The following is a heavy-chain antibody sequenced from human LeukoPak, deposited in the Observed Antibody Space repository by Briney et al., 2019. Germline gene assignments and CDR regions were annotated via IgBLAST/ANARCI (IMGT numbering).Heavy chain of an antibody. CDR2: ISGSGGSA. Sequence: GGSLRLSCAASGFTFSSYAMSWVRQAPGKGLEWVSPISGSGGSAYYADSVKGRFTISRDNSKNTLFLHMNSLRAEDTAVYYCAKDPRHYEILTGYSWFDPWGQGTLVTVSS. D-gene: IGHD3-9*01. J-gene: IGHJ5*02. CDR1: GFTFSSYA. V-gene: IGHV3-23*01. CDR3: AKDPRHYEILTGYSWFDP.